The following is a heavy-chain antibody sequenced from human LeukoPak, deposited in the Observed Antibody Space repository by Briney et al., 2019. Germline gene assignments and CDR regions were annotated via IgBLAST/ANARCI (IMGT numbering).Heavy chain of an antibody. D-gene: IGHD3-22*01. CDR3: ARDSQDSSGYSLGAFDI. V-gene: IGHV3-30*02. J-gene: IGHJ3*02. Sequence: GGSLRLSCAASGFTFGSYGMHWVRQAPGKGLEWVAFIRYDGSNKYYADSVKGRFTISRDNSKNTLYLQMNSLRAEDTALYYCARDSQDSSGYSLGAFDIWGQGTMVTVSS. CDR1: GFTFGSYG. CDR2: IRYDGSNK.